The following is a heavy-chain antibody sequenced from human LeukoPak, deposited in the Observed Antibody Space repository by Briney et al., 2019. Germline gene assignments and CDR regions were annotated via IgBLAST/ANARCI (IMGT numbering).Heavy chain of an antibody. CDR2: INAGNGNT. CDR1: GYTFTDYY. D-gene: IGHD2-15*01. V-gene: IGHV1-3*03. CDR3: ARGDCSGGSCYTS. J-gene: IGHJ5*02. Sequence: AASVKVSCKASGYTFTDYYIHWVRQAPGQRLEWMGWINAGNGNTKYSQEFQGRVTITRDTSASTAYMELSSLRSEDMAVYYCARGDCSGGSCYTSWGQGTLVTVSS.